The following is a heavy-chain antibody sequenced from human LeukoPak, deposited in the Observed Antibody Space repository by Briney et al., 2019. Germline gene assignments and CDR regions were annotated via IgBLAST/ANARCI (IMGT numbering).Heavy chain of an antibody. D-gene: IGHD5/OR15-5a*01. J-gene: IGHJ2*01. V-gene: IGHV1-18*01. Sequence: ASVKVSCKASGYTFNTYGISWVRQAPGQGLEWVGWISAYNGDTNYAQKVQGRVTMTTDTSTSTVYMELRSLRSDDTAVYYCARCRASLRTPPYWYFDLWGRGTLVTVSS. CDR3: ARCRASLRTPPYWYFDL. CDR1: GYTFNTYG. CDR2: ISAYNGDT.